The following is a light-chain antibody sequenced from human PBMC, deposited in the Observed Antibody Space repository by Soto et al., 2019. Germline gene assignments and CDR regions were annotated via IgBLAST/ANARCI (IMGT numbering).Light chain of an antibody. Sequence: EIKSSQSPRTLSLSTGERATLPCRASQSVSSSYLAWYQQKPGQAPRLLIYGASSRATGIPDRFSGSGSGTDFTLTISRLEPEDFAVYYCQQYGSSPLTFGGGTKVDI. J-gene: IGKJ4*01. CDR1: QSVSSSY. V-gene: IGKV3-20*01. CDR2: GAS. CDR3: QQYGSSPLT.